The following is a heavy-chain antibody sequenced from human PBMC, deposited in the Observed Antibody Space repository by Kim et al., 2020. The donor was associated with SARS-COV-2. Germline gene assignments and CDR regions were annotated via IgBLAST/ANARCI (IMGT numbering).Heavy chain of an antibody. CDR3: VRDRMGWAFDM. CDR2: ITKTSTTI. J-gene: IGHJ3*02. CDR1: GFTFSAYD. V-gene: IGHV3-48*02. D-gene: IGHD3-16*01. Sequence: GGSLRLSCATSGFTFSAYDMNWVRQAPGKGLEWLSFITKTSTTIYYADSVEGRFTISRDNAKNSLFLQMNSLRDEDTALYYCVRDRMGWAFDMWGQGTMV.